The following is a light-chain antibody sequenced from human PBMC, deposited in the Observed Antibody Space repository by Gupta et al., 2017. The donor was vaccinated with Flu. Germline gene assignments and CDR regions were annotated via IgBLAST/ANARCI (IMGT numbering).Light chain of an antibody. Sequence: EIVMTQSPATLSVSPGERATLSCRTSHSVSSNLAWYQQKHGQAPRLLIYGASIRATGIPARFSGSGSGTGFTLTISILHSEDFAVYDCQQYNNWPWTFGQWTKVEIK. CDR3: QQYNNWPWT. CDR2: GAS. CDR1: HSVSSN. J-gene: IGKJ1*01. V-gene: IGKV3D-15*03.